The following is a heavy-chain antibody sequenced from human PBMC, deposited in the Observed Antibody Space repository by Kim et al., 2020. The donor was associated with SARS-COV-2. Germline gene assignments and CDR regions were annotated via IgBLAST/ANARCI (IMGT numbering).Heavy chain of an antibody. V-gene: IGHV3-30*18. Sequence: GGSLRLSCAASGFTFSSYGMHWVRQAPGKGLEWVAVISYDGSNKYYADSVKGRFTISRDNSKNTLYLQMNSLRAEDTAVYYCANSNYDYYYGMDVWGQGTTVTVSS. CDR1: GFTFSSYG. J-gene: IGHJ6*02. CDR2: ISYDGSNK. D-gene: IGHD4-4*01. CDR3: ANSNYDYYYGMDV.